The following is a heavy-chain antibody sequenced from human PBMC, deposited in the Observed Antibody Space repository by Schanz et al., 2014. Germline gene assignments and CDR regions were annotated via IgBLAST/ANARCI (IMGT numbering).Heavy chain of an antibody. J-gene: IGHJ5*02. Sequence: EVQLVESGGDLVKPGGSLRLSCAASGFTFSDYYMAWIRQAPGKGLEWVSGINWNGGDTSYADSVKGRFIISRDNAKNSLYLEMNSLRAGDTAFYHCARGSSASLSRVWFDLWGQGTLVTVSS. D-gene: IGHD6-6*01. CDR3: ARGSSASLSRVWFDL. V-gene: IGHV3-20*01. CDR2: INWNGGDT. CDR1: GFTFSDYY.